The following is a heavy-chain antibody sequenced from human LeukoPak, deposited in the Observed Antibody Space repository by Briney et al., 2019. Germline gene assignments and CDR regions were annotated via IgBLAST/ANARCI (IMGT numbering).Heavy chain of an antibody. Sequence: PGGSLRLSCAASGFTFSSYAMSWVRQAPGKGLEWVANIKQDGSEKYYVDSVKGRFTISRDNAKNSLYLQMNSLRAEDTAVYYCARGDSSGYSIFFDYWGQGTLVTVSS. V-gene: IGHV3-7*04. D-gene: IGHD3-22*01. J-gene: IGHJ4*02. CDR1: GFTFSSYA. CDR2: IKQDGSEK. CDR3: ARGDSSGYSIFFDY.